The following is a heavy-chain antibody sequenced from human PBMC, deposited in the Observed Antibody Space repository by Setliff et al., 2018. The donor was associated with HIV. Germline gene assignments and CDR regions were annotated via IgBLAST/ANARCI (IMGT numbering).Heavy chain of an antibody. D-gene: IGHD6-19*01. Sequence: TGGSLRLSCAASGFTFSSYEMNWVRQAPGKGLELVSYISHTGSTVYYADSVKGRFTISRDNAKNSLYLQMNSLRAEDTAVYYCARVPGWRAPFWGQGTLVTVSS. CDR1: GFTFSSYE. V-gene: IGHV3-48*03. J-gene: IGHJ4*02. CDR2: ISHTGSTV. CDR3: ARVPGWRAPF.